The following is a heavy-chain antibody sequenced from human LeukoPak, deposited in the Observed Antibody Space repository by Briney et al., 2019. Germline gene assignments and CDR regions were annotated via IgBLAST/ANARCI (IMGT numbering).Heavy chain of an antibody. CDR3: ASRKLGNDY. V-gene: IGHV4-59*01. D-gene: IGHD7-27*01. CDR2: IYYSGST. Sequence: PSGTLSLTCAVSGGSISSYYWSWIRQPPGKGLEWIGYIYYSGSTNYNPSLKSRVTISADTSRDQFSLKLSSVTAADTAVYYCASRKLGNDYWGQGILVTVTS. J-gene: IGHJ4*02. CDR1: GGSISSYY.